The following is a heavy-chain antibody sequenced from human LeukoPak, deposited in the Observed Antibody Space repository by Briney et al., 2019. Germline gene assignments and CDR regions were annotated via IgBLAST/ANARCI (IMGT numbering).Heavy chain of an antibody. CDR2: IYYSGST. Sequence: SETLSLTCTVSGDSIRSYYWSWIRQPPGKGLEWIGYIYYSGSTNYSPSLKSRVTISVDTSNNQFSLKLTSVTAADTAVYYCARLRRDGYNALDYWGQGTLVTVSS. D-gene: IGHD5-24*01. CDR1: GDSIRSYY. V-gene: IGHV4-59*08. CDR3: ARLRRDGYNALDY. J-gene: IGHJ4*02.